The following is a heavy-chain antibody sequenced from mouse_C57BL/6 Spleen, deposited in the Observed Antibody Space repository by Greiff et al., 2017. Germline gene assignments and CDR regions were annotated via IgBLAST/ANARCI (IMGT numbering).Heavy chain of an antibody. CDR2: INPDSSNI. J-gene: IGHJ1*03. CDR3: ARPGYGSSHWYFDV. Sequence: EVKLLESGGGLVQPGGSLKLSCAASGIDFSRYWMSWVRRAPGKGLEWIGEINPDSSNINYAPSLKDKFIISRDKAKNTLYLQMSKVRSEDTALYYCARPGYGSSHWYFDVWGTGTTVTVSS. D-gene: IGHD1-1*01. V-gene: IGHV4-1*01. CDR1: GIDFSRYW.